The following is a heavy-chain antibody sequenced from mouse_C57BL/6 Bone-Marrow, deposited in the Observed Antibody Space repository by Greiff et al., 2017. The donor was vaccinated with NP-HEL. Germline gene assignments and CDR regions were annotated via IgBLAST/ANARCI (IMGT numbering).Heavy chain of an antibody. V-gene: IGHV1-64*01. CDR3: AHRGGVLRDY. Sequence: VKLQQPGAELVKPGASVKLSCKASGYTFTSYWMHWVKQRPGQGLEWIGMIHPNSGSTNYTEKFKSKATLTVDKSSSTAYMQLSSLTSEDSAVDDYAHRGGVLRDYWGQGTTLTVSS. CDR1: GYTFTSYW. J-gene: IGHJ2*01. CDR2: IHPNSGST. D-gene: IGHD1-1*01.